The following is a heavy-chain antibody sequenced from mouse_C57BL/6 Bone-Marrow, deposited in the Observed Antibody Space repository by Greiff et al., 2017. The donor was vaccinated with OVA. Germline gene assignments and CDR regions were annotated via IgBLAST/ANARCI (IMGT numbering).Heavy chain of an antibody. D-gene: IGHD2-5*01. V-gene: IGHV1-15*01. CDR1: GYTFTDYD. J-gene: IGHJ4*01. CDR2: IDPDTGGT. CDR3: TRGYSNYYAMDY. Sequence: QVQLKEPGAELVRPGASVTLSCKASGYTFTDYDMHWVKQTPVHGLEWIGAIDPDTGGTPYNQKFKGKAILTADKSSSTAYMELRSLTSEASAVYCCTRGYSNYYAMDYWGQGTSVTVSS.